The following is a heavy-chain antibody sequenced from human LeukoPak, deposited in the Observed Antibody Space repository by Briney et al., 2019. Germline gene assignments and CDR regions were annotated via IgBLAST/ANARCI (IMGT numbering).Heavy chain of an antibody. J-gene: IGHJ4*02. V-gene: IGHV4-39*01. CDR2: LFHSGTT. CDR1: GGSSITNLYY. CDR3: ARQGYGRWSFFDH. Sequence: PSETLSLTCTVSGGSSITNLYYWAWIRQPPGKGLEWVGNLFHSGTTYYNPSLKSRVSISVDTSKNQFSLKLNSVTAADTAVYYCARQGYGRWSFFDHWGQGTLVTVSS. D-gene: IGHD5-18*01.